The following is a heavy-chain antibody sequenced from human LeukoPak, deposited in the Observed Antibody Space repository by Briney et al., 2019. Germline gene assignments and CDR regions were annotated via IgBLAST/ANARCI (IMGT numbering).Heavy chain of an antibody. Sequence: SETLSLTCTVSGGSISSSSYYWGWIRQPPGKGLEWIGSIYYSGSTYYNPSLKSRVTISVDTSKNQFSLKLSSVTAADTAVYYCARDYESYYYDSSGYYSSWFDPWGQGTLVTVSS. CDR1: GGSISSSSYY. CDR2: IYYSGST. V-gene: IGHV4-39*07. J-gene: IGHJ5*02. D-gene: IGHD3-22*01. CDR3: ARDYESYYYDSSGYYSSWFDP.